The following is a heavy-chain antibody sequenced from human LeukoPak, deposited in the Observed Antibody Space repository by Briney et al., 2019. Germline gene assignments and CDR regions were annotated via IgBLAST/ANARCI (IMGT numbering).Heavy chain of an antibody. D-gene: IGHD6-13*01. CDR1: GFTFSSYS. CDR3: AKDLYTSRYACCFDY. J-gene: IGHJ4*02. V-gene: IGHV3-23*01. CDR2: VSGGGSST. Sequence: GGSLRLSCAASGFTFSSYSMSWVRQAPGKGLEWVSGVSGGGSSTYYADSVKGRFTISRDNSKNMLYLQMNSLRAEDTAVYYCAKDLYTSRYACCFDYWGQGTLVTVSS.